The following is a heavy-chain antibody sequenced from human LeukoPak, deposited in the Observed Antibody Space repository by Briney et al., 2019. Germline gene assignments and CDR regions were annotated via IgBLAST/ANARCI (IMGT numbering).Heavy chain of an antibody. CDR2: INHSGST. D-gene: IGHD6-6*01. V-gene: IGHV4-34*01. CDR3: AGSIAARLYY. CDR1: GGSFSGYY. Sequence: KPSETLSLTRAVYGGSFSGYYWSWIRQPPGKGLEWIGEINHSGSTNYNPSLKSRVTISVDTSKNQFSLKLSSVTAADTAVYYCAGSIAARLYYWGQGTLVTVSS. J-gene: IGHJ4*02.